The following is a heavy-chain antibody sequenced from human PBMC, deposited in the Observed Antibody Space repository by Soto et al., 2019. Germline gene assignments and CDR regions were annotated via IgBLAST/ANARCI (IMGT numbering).Heavy chain of an antibody. CDR2: ISYDGSNK. CDR1: GFTFSSYG. J-gene: IGHJ4*02. D-gene: IGHD3-3*01. Sequence: GGSLRLSCAASGFTFSSYGMHWVRQAPGKGLEWVAVISYDGSNKYYADSVKGRFTISRDNSKNTLYLQINSLRAEDTAVYYCAKDRYDFWSGYYLFYFDYWGQGTLVTVSS. CDR3: AKDRYDFWSGYYLFYFDY. V-gene: IGHV3-30*18.